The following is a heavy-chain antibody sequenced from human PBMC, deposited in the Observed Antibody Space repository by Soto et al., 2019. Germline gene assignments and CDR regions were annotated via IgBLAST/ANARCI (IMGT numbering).Heavy chain of an antibody. Sequence: VGSLRLSCAASGFTFSSYGMHWVRQAPGKGLEWVAVIWYDGSNKYYADSVKGRFTISRDNSKNTLYLQMNSLRAEDTAVYYCARDPGNRYNWNYAPYYYYYYGMDVWGQGTTVTVSS. CDR3: ARDPGNRYNWNYAPYYYYYYGMDV. CDR2: IWYDGSNK. V-gene: IGHV3-33*01. CDR1: GFTFSSYG. D-gene: IGHD1-7*01. J-gene: IGHJ6*02.